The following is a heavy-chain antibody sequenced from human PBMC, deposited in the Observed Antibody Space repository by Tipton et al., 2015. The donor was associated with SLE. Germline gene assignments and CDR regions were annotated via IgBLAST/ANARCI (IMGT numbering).Heavy chain of an antibody. Sequence: TLSLTCAVYGGSFSAYYWSWLRQPPGKGLEWIGEINHSGSTNYNPSLKSRLTISVDTSKKQFSLKLSSVIVADTAVYYCARTGDYFDYWGQGTLVTVSS. CDR3: ARTGDYFDY. J-gene: IGHJ4*02. D-gene: IGHD3-10*01. CDR1: GGSFSAYY. CDR2: INHSGST. V-gene: IGHV4-34*01.